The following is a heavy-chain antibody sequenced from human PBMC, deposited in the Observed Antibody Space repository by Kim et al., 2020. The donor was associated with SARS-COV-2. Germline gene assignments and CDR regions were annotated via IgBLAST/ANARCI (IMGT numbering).Heavy chain of an antibody. CDR3: VRDRESSGSYLDF. Sequence: GGSLRLSCAASGFSISDHAMHWVRQVPGKGLEWVAAISYDGSVRKYADSVKARFTISRDNSRYTLYLQMHSLRPEDTALYFCVRDRESSGSYLDFWGQGTRVTVSS. CDR1: GFSISDHA. J-gene: IGHJ4*02. CDR2: ISYDGSVR. D-gene: IGHD3-10*01. V-gene: IGHV3-30*04.